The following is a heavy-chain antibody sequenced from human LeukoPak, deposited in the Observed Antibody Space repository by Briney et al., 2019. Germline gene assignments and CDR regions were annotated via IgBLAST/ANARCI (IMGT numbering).Heavy chain of an antibody. CDR1: GYTLTSYD. CDR3: ARAPPPTVTPDY. J-gene: IGHJ4*02. V-gene: IGHV1-8*01. Sequence: ASVKVSCKASGYTLTSYDINWVRQAPGQGLEWMGWMNPNSGDPGYAQKFPGRVAMTRNTSISTAYMDLSSLRSEDTAVYYCARAPPPTVTPDYWGQGTLVTVSS. D-gene: IGHD4-11*01. CDR2: MNPNSGDP.